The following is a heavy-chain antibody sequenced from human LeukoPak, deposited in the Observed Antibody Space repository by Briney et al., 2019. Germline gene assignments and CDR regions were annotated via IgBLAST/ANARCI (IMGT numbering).Heavy chain of an antibody. V-gene: IGHV1-2*02. D-gene: IGHD2-2*01. J-gene: IGHJ4*02. CDR3: ARANFLYCSSTTCLFDY. CDR1: GYTFTDYY. CDR2: INPNDGDT. Sequence: ASVKVSCKASGYTFTDYYLHWVRQAPGQGFEWMGWINPNDGDTNYAQKFQGRVTMTRDTSISTAHMEVSRLRSDDTAVYYCARANFLYCSSTTCLFDYWGQGTLVTVSS.